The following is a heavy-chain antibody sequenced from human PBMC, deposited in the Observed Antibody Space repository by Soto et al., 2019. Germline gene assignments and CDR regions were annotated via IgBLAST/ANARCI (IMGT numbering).Heavy chain of an antibody. J-gene: IGHJ3*02. Sequence: VGSLRLSCAASGFTFSSYSMNWVRQAPGKGLEWVSYISSSSSTIYYADSVKGRFTISRDNAKNSLYLQMNSLRAEDTAVYYCAREDADTAMVTGAFDIWGQGTMVTVSS. V-gene: IGHV3-48*04. D-gene: IGHD5-18*01. CDR3: AREDADTAMVTGAFDI. CDR2: ISSSSSTI. CDR1: GFTFSSYS.